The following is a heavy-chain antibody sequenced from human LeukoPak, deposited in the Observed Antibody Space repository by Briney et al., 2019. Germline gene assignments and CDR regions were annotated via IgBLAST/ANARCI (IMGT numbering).Heavy chain of an antibody. CDR3: ARETSRYYYYMDV. J-gene: IGHJ6*03. Sequence: PSQTLSLTCTVSGGSISSYYWSWIRQPPGKGLEWIGYIYYSGSTNYNPSLKSRVTISVDTSKNQFSLKLSSVTAADTAVYYCARETSRYYYYMDVWGKGTTVTVSS. CDR1: GGSISSYY. V-gene: IGHV4-59*12. CDR2: IYYSGST.